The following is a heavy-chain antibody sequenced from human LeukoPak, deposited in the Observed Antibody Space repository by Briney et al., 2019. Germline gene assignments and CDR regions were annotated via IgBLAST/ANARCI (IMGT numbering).Heavy chain of an antibody. CDR3: SCELVAVTHWFDP. CDR1: GFTFADSA. Sequence: TGGSLRLSCTASGFTFADSAMSWVRQAPGKGLEWVGFIRSKAHGGTTEYAASVKGRFTISRDDSKRFAYLQMNSLKIEDTAVYYCSCELVAVTHWFDPWGQGTLVTVSS. D-gene: IGHD5-12*01. CDR2: IRSKAHGGTT. V-gene: IGHV3-49*04. J-gene: IGHJ5*02.